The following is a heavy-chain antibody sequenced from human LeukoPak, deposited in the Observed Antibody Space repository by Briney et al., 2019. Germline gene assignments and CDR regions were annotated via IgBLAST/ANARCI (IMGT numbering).Heavy chain of an antibody. CDR2: IYYSGST. D-gene: IGHD2-21*02. CDR3: ARSVVVTAIWFDP. J-gene: IGHJ5*02. Sequence: PSETLSLTCTVSGGSISSSSYYWGWIRQPPGKGLEWIGSIYYSGSTYYNPSLKSRVTISVDTSKNQFSLKLSSVTAADTAVYYCARSVVVTAIWFDPWGQGTLVTVSS. CDR1: GGSISSSSYY. V-gene: IGHV4-39*07.